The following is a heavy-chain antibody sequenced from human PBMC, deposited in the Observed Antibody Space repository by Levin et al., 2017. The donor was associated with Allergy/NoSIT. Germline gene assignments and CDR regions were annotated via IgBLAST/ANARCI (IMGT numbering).Heavy chain of an antibody. D-gene: IGHD3-9*01. CDR3: ARDSKLRYFDWSPRGEYFQH. Sequence: GESLKISCAASGFTFSSYSMNWVRQAPGKGLEWVSSISSSSSYIYYADSVKGRFTISRDNAKNSLYLQMNSLRAEDTAVYYCARDSKLRYFDWSPRGEYFQHWGQGTLVTVSS. J-gene: IGHJ1*01. CDR2: ISSSSSYI. CDR1: GFTFSSYS. V-gene: IGHV3-21*01.